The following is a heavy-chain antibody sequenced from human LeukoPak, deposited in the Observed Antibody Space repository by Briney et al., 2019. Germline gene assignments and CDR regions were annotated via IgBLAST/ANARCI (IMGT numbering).Heavy chain of an antibody. CDR2: IIPILGIA. J-gene: IGHJ4*02. CDR1: GGTFSSYA. Sequence: GSSVKVSCKASGGTFSSYAISWVRQAPGQGLEWMGRIIPILGIANYAQKFQGRVTITADKSTSTAYMELSSLRSEDTAVYYCARAGFSPAATMDHWGQGTLVTVSS. D-gene: IGHD2-2*01. CDR3: ARAGFSPAATMDH. V-gene: IGHV1-69*04.